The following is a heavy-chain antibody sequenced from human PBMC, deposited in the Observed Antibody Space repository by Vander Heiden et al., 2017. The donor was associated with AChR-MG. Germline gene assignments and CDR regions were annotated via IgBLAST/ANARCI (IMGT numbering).Heavy chain of an antibody. J-gene: IGHJ6*02. CDR1: GYTFFSYD. CDR2: ISDKDGNT. V-gene: IGHV1-18*01. D-gene: IGHD3-10*01. Sequence: VQLVQSATEVKKPGASVKVSCKAFGYTFFSYDITWVRQAPGQGLEWMGWISDKDGNTKYAQKFQDRVTFTTDTSASTAYMEVRSLRSDDTAVYYCARGAPPNYYFGLDVWGQGTTVTVSS. CDR3: ARGAPPNYYFGLDV.